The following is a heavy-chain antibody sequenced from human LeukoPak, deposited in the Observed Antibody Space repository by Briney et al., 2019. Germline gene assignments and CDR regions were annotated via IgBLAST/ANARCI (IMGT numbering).Heavy chain of an antibody. V-gene: IGHV3-7*01. Sequence: GGSLRLPCAASGFTFSSYWMSWVRQAPGKGLQSVAYISQDVSHKYYVDSVKGRFTISRDNAKNSLHLEMNSLRAEDTALYYCARVGYNGWNFENWGQGTLVTVSS. CDR1: GFTFSSYW. D-gene: IGHD5-12*01. CDR2: ISQDVSHK. CDR3: ARVGYNGWNFEN. J-gene: IGHJ4*02.